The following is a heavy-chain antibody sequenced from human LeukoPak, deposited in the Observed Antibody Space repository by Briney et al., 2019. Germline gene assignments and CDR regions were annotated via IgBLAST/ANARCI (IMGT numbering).Heavy chain of an antibody. V-gene: IGHV1-8*01. CDR3: ARAKEYFDWFELNWFDP. Sequence: ASVKVSCKASGYTFTSYDINWVRQATGQGLEWMGWMNPNSGNTGYAQKFQGRVTMTRNTSISTAYMELSSLRSEDTAVYYCARAKEYFDWFELNWFDPWGQGTLVTVSS. D-gene: IGHD3-9*01. CDR1: GYTFTSYD. J-gene: IGHJ5*02. CDR2: MNPNSGNT.